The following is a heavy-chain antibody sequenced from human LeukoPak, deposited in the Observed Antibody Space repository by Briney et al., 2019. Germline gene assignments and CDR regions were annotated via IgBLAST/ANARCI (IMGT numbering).Heavy chain of an antibody. CDR2: IYYSGST. CDR3: ATTGTGYSSGWYGPSLDY. J-gene: IGHJ4*02. Sequence: SQTLSLTCTVSGGSISSGGYYWSWIRQPPGKGLEWIGYIYYSGSTNYNPSLKSRVTISVDTSKNQFSLKLSSVTAADTAVYYCATTGTGYSSGWYGPSLDYWGQGTLVTVSS. CDR1: GGSISSGGYY. V-gene: IGHV4-61*08. D-gene: IGHD6-19*01.